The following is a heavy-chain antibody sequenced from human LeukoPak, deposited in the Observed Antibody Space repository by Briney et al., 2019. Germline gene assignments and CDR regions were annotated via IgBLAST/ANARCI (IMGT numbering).Heavy chain of an antibody. CDR2: ISYDGSNK. CDR3: ARGRAHNWNYGFGARGGLEIGWFDP. CDR1: GGSITSSSYY. V-gene: IGHV3-30*03. Sequence: LSLTCTVSGGSITSSSYYWGWVRQAPGTGLEWVALISYDGSNKYYADSVKGRFTISRDNSKNTLYLQMNSLRADDTAVYYCARGRAHNWNYGFGARGGLEIGWFDPWGQGTLVTVSS. J-gene: IGHJ5*02. D-gene: IGHD1-7*01.